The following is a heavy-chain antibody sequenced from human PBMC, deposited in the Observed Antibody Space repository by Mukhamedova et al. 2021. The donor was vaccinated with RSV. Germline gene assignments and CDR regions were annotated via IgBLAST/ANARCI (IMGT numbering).Heavy chain of an antibody. J-gene: IGHJ3*02. CDR2: INYSGRT. D-gene: IGHD2-2*01. Sequence: IGEINYSGRTNYNSSLKRRVTISVDTSKNQFSLKLNSVTAADTAVYYCAKQITYCTSTSCHPDAFDIWGQGTMVTVSS. CDR3: AKQITYCTSTSCHPDAFDI. V-gene: IGHV4-34*01.